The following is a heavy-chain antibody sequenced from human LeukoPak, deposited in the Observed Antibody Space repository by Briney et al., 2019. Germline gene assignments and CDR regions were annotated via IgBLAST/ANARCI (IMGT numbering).Heavy chain of an antibody. V-gene: IGHV3-7*02. Sequence: GSLRLSCAASGFTFSSYWMSWVRQASGKGLEWVANTKKDGSEKEYVDSAKGRFTISRDNAKNSLYLQMNSLRVEDTAVYYCVRVDTSGYYYELSFDYWGQGTLVTVSS. CDR1: GFTFSSYW. CDR3: VRVDTSGYYYELSFDY. D-gene: IGHD3-22*01. J-gene: IGHJ4*02. CDR2: TKKDGSEK.